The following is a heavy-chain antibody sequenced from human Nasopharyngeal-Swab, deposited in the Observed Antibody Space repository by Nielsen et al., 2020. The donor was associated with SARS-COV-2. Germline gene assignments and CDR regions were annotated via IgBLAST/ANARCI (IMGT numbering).Heavy chain of an antibody. D-gene: IGHD3-10*01. CDR2: ISAYNGNT. CDR3: ARAVSWFGELSHYYYYMDV. V-gene: IGHV1-18*01. Sequence: ASVKVSCKASGFTFTSSAVQWVRQAPGQGLEWMGWISAYNGNTNYAQKLQGRVTMTTDTSTSTAYMELRSLRSDDTAVYYCARAVSWFGELSHYYYYMDVWGKGTTVTVSS. J-gene: IGHJ6*03. CDR1: GFTFTSSA.